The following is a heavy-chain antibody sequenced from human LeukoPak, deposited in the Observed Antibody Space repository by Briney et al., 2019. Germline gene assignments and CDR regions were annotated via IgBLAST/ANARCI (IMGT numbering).Heavy chain of an antibody. J-gene: IGHJ3*02. V-gene: IGHV1-69*04. CDR2: IIPILGIA. D-gene: IGHD5-18*01. Sequence: GASVKVSCKASGYTFTSYAISWVRQAPGQGLEWMGRIIPILGIANYAQKFQGRVTITADKSTSTAYMELSSLRSEDTAVYYCARLVKVFRGYSRRGPENAFDIWGQGTMVTVSS. CDR1: GYTFTSYA. CDR3: ARLVKVFRGYSRRGPENAFDI.